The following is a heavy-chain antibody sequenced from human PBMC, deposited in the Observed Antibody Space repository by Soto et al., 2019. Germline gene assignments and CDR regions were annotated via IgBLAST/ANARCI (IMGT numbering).Heavy chain of an antibody. CDR3: VQGMAVARQWLGY. V-gene: IGHV3-30*18. CDR1: GFTFSSYG. D-gene: IGHD6-19*01. J-gene: IGHJ4*02. CDR2: ISGDGRDT. Sequence: QVQLVESGGGVVQPERSLRLSCAASGFTFSSYGMHWVRQAPGKGLEWVAAISGDGRDTYYGDSVKGRFTISRDNPRNTLYVQMNSLRVEDTAVYYCVQGMAVARQWLGYWGQGTLVTVSS.